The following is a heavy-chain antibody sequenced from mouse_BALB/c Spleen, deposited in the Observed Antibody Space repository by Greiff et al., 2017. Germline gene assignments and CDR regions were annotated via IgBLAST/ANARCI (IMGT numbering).Heavy chain of an antibody. D-gene: IGHD2-13*01. J-gene: IGHJ3*01. V-gene: IGHV2-9*02. CDR3: AKEGEGFAY. CDR1: GFSLTSYG. CDR2: IWAGGST. Sequence: QVHVKQSGPGLVAPSQSLSITCTVSGFSLTSYGVHWVRQPPGKGLEWLGVIWAGGSTNYNSALVSRLSISKDNSKSQDFLKMNSLQTDDTAMYYCAKEGEGFAYWGQGTLVTVSA.